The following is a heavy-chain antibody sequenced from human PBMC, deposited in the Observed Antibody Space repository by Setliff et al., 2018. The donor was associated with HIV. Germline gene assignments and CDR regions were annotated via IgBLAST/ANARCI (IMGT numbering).Heavy chain of an antibody. D-gene: IGHD5-12*01. CDR2: ISSSTSTI. J-gene: IGHJ6*03. V-gene: IGHV3-48*01. CDR1: GFTFSTYS. Sequence: PGGSLRLSCAASGFTFSTYSMNWVRQAPGKRLEWVSYISSSTSTIYYADSVKGRFTISRDKAKNSLYLQMNSLRAEDTAVYYCARDRKMDGYNFDYYYSYYMDVWGKGTTVTVSS. CDR3: ARDRKMDGYNFDYYYSYYMDV.